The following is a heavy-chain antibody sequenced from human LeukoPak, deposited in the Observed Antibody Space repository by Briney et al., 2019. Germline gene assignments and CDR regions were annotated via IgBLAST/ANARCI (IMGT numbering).Heavy chain of an antibody. CDR2: ISGSGGST. CDR1: GFTFSRYA. V-gene: IGHV3-23*01. D-gene: IGHD3-22*01. CDR3: AKDFGYYYDRSGYWDY. Sequence: GGSLRLSCAASGFTFSRYATSWVRQAPGKGLEWVSAISGSGGSTYYADSVKGRFTISRDNSKNTLYLQMNSLRAEDTAVYYCAKDFGYYYDRSGYWDYWGQGTLVTVSS. J-gene: IGHJ4*02.